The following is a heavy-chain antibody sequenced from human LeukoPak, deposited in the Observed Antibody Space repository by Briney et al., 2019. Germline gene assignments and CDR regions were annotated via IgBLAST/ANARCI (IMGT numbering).Heavy chain of an antibody. CDR2: ISGNGRNT. V-gene: IGHV3-23*01. CDR1: RLTFSSYA. Sequence: PGGSLRLSCAASRLTFSSYAMSWVRRAPGRGLEWVSTISGNGRNTDYADSVKGRFTISRDNSKSTLYLQINSLRAEDTALYYCAKDHSGTWDYFDYWGQGTLVTVSS. CDR3: AKDHSGTWDYFDY. J-gene: IGHJ4*02. D-gene: IGHD1-26*01.